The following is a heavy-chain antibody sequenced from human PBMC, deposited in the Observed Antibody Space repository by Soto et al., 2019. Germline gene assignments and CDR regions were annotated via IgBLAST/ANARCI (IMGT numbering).Heavy chain of an antibody. CDR1: GFTFSSYA. D-gene: IGHD6-19*01. Sequence: QVQLVESGGGVVQPGRSLRLSCAASGFTFSSYAMHWVRQAPGKGLEWVAVISYDGSNKYYADSVKGRFTISRDNSKNTLYLQMNSLRAEDTAVYYCARDRSSGWYFGSYGMDVWGQGTTVTVSS. V-gene: IGHV3-30-3*01. CDR2: ISYDGSNK. CDR3: ARDRSSGWYFGSYGMDV. J-gene: IGHJ6*02.